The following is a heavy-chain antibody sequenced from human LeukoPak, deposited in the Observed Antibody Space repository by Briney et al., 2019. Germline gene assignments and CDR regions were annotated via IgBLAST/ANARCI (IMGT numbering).Heavy chain of an antibody. CDR1: GLTFNNNY. CDR2: LYIGGNT. D-gene: IGHD5-18*01. J-gene: IGHJ4*02. CDR3: MTAAGYNFGQY. Sequence: GGSLRLSCAASGLTFNNNYMNRVRQAPGKGLEWVSALYIGGNTYYADSVRGRFTISRDNSKNTLYLQMNSLRAEDTAIYYCMTAAGYNFGQYWGQGTLVTVSS. V-gene: IGHV3-53*01.